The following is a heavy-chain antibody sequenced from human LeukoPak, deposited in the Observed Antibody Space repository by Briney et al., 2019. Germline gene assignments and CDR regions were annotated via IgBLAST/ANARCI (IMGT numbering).Heavy chain of an antibody. CDR3: AETFTVLRYFDWLYQPFDY. D-gene: IGHD3-9*01. CDR1: GFTFSSYW. CDR2: IKQDGSEN. V-gene: IGHV3-7*03. Sequence: GGSLRLSCAASGFTFSSYWMSWVRQAPGKGLEWVANIKQDGSENYYVDSVKGRFTISRDNSKNTLYLQMNSLRAEDTAVYYCAETFTVLRYFDWLYQPFDYWGQGTLVTVSS. J-gene: IGHJ4*02.